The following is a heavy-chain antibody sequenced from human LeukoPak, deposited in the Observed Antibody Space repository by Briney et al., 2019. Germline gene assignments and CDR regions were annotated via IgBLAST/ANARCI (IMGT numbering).Heavy chain of an antibody. D-gene: IGHD3-22*01. CDR1: GYTFTSYG. V-gene: IGHV1-18*01. CDR3: ARAFPGDYYDSSGYYCDY. CDR2: ISAYNGNT. J-gene: IGHJ4*02. Sequence: ASVKVSCKASGYTFTSYGISWVRQAPGQGLEWMGWISAYNGNTNYAQKLQGRVTMTTDTSTSTAYMELRSLRSDDTAVYYCARAFPGDYYDSSGYYCDYWGQGTLVTVSS.